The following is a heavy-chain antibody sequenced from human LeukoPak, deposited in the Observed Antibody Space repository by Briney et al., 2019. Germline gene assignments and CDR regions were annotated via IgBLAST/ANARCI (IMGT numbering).Heavy chain of an antibody. CDR3: ARDLYFPDTSGYKDY. V-gene: IGHV4-39*07. J-gene: IGHJ4*02. CDR1: GGSISSSSYY. D-gene: IGHD3-22*01. Sequence: SETLSLTCIVSGGSISSSSYYWVWIRQPPGKGLEWIGTVYYSGSTYYNPSLKSRVTISLDTSKNQFSLKLSSVTAADTAIYYCARDLYFPDTSGYKDYWGQGILVTVSS. CDR2: VYYSGST.